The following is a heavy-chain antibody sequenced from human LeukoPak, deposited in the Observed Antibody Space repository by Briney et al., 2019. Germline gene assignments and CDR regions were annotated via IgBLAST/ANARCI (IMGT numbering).Heavy chain of an antibody. CDR1: GFSLTTIGVG. D-gene: IGHD1-26*01. V-gene: IGHV2-5*02. CDR3: AHRLSGRSYNGSPDYFDY. J-gene: IGHJ4*02. Sequence: SGPTLVQHTHTLTLTCTFFGFSLTTIGVGVGWIRQPPGKAVEWLAVLYWDEDERYSPSLKSRLTLPKDTSKNPVLLTMTNMDPVDTAKYFCAHRLSGRSYNGSPDYFDYWGQGTLVTVSS. CDR2: LYWDEDE.